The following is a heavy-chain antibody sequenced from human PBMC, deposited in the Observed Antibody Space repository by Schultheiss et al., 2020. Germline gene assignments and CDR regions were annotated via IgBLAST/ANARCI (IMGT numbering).Heavy chain of an antibody. V-gene: IGHV4-39*01. CDR1: GGSISSGGYY. CDR3: AKQRGDGAYYPFDY. J-gene: IGHJ4*02. Sequence: AETLSLTCTVSGGSISSGGYYWSWIRQHPGKGLEWIGEIKHVGSTNYNPSLQSRVTISVDTSDNQFSLKLSSVTAADTAVYYCAKQRGDGAYYPFDYWGQGALVTVS. D-gene: IGHD1-26*01. CDR2: IKHVGST.